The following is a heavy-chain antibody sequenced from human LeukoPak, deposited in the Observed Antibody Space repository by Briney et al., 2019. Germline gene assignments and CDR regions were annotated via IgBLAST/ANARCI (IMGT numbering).Heavy chain of an antibody. CDR3: ARRGETAMVGDY. CDR2: LSNTNMI. D-gene: IGHD5-18*01. Sequence: GGSLRLSYAASGFTFSSYGMNWVRQAPGKGLEWLSYLSNTNMIHYAESVKGRFTISRDNAKNSLYLQMDGLRAEDTAVYYCARRGETAMVGDYWGRGTLVTVSS. V-gene: IGHV3-48*01. CDR1: GFTFSSYG. J-gene: IGHJ4*02.